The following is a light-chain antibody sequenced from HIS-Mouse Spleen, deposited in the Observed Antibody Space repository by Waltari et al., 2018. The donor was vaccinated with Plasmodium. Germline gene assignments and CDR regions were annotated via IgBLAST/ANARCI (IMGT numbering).Light chain of an antibody. CDR2: AAS. V-gene: IGKV1-8*01. Sequence: AIRMTQSPSSFSASTGDRVTITCRASQGISSYLAWYQQKPGKAPKLLICAASTLQSGVPSRCSGSGSGTEFTLTISCLQSEDFAAYYCQQYYSYPLTFGGGTKVEIK. J-gene: IGKJ4*01. CDR1: QGISSY. CDR3: QQYYSYPLT.